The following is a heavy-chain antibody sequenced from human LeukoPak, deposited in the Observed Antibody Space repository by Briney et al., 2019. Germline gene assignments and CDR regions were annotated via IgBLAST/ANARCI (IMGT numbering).Heavy chain of an antibody. D-gene: IGHD5-12*01. V-gene: IGHV3-21*01. CDR1: GFPFSTYD. J-gene: IGHJ4*02. CDR3: ALRTRAY. Sequence: GGSLRLSCAASGFPFSTYDMNWVRQAPGKGLEWVSSISISGAYIYYSDSVKGRFTISRDNAKNLLYLQMNSLRAEATAVYYCALRTRAYWGQGTLVTVSS. CDR2: ISISGAYI.